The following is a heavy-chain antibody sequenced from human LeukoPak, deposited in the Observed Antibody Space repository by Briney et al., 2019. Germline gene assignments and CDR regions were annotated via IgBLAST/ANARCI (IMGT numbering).Heavy chain of an antibody. D-gene: IGHD2/OR15-2a*01. CDR1: GASISSCY. CDR3: ARERGPNCNKDCLFDP. V-gene: IGHV4-59*01. J-gene: IGHJ5*02. CDR2: VYYSGGT. Sequence: KASETLSLTCTVSGASISSCYWAWVRQPPGKGLEWIGYVYYSGGTYYNPSLKSRVIISLDTSKNQFSLRLNSETAADTAIYYCARERGPNCNKDCLFDPWGQGTLVTVSS.